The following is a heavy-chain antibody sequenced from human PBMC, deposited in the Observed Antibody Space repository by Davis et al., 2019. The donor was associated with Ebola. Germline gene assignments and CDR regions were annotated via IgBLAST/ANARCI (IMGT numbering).Heavy chain of an antibody. CDR3: AKDMSITGRTGLGASFDS. CDR2: ISGSGETT. D-gene: IGHD1-20*01. J-gene: IGHJ4*02. Sequence: GGSLRLSCAASGFTFNYYAMNWVRQAPGKGLEWVSVISGSGETTYYADSVKGRFSISRDNSKNTLSLQMNSLRVDDTAVYYCAKDMSITGRTGLGASFDSWGQGTLVTVSS. V-gene: IGHV3-23*01. CDR1: GFTFNYYA.